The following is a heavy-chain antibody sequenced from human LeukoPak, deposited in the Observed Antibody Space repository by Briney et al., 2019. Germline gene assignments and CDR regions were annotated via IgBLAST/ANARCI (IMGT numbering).Heavy chain of an antibody. D-gene: IGHD6-19*01. V-gene: IGHV3-23*01. J-gene: IGHJ4*02. CDR3: ARAGAVAGLFDY. CDR1: GFTFSSCA. CDR2: IISTGGST. Sequence: GGSLRLSCAASGFTFSSCAMSWVRQAPGKGLEWVSGIISTGGSTYYADSVKGRFTISRDNSKSTLSLQMNSLRAEDTAVYYCARAGAVAGLFDYWGQGTLVTVSS.